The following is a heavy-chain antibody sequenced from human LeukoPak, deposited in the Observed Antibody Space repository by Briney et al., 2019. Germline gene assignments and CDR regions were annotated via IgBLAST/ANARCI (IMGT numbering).Heavy chain of an antibody. J-gene: IGHJ6*02. Sequence: SETLSLTCTVSGGSISSGGHYWSWIRQHPGKGLEWIGYINYSGSTYYNPSLKSRVTISVDTSQNQFSLRLSSVTAADTAVYYCARDEAIFGAGYYYGMDVWGQGTTVTVSS. CDR2: INYSGST. CDR1: GGSISSGGHY. CDR3: ARDEAIFGAGYYYGMDV. V-gene: IGHV4-31*03. D-gene: IGHD3-3*01.